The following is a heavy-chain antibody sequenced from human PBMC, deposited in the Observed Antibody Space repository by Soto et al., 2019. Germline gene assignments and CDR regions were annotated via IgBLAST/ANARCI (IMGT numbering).Heavy chain of an antibody. CDR3: AKWSETLYSFDD. Sequence: QVQLQESGPGLVKPSGTLSLTCSVSTASITLYYWNWIRQIPGKRMEWIGYIYHSGPSLYNPSLKGRVSMSVDTSKNQFSLNLRAVSAADTAVYYCAKWSETLYSFDDWGQGIPVTVSS. J-gene: IGHJ4*02. CDR1: TASITLYY. V-gene: IGHV4-59*01. CDR2: IYHSGPS. D-gene: IGHD3-16*01.